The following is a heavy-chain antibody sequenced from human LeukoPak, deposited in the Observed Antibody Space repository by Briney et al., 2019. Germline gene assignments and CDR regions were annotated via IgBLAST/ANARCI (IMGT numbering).Heavy chain of an antibody. CDR1: GGSISSSSYY. CDR3: ARSEVGATRNYYYYYMDV. CDR2: IYYSGST. V-gene: IGHV4-39*07. D-gene: IGHD1-26*01. J-gene: IGHJ6*03. Sequence: SETLSLTCTVSGGSISSSSYYWGWIRQPPGKGLEWIGSIYYSGSTYYNPSLKSRVTISVDTSKNQFSLKLSSVTAADTAVYYCARSEVGATRNYYYYYMDVWGKGTTVTVSS.